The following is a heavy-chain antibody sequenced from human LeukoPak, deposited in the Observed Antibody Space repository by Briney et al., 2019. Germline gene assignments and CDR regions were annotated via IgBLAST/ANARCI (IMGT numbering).Heavy chain of an antibody. CDR1: GFTFSSWW. Sequence: GGSLRLSCAASGFTFSSWWRSWVRQAPGKGLEWVANIKQDGNEKYYVDSVKGRFTISRDNDKNSLYLQMNSLRAEDTAVYYCVREDRSCYYYWGQGTLVTVSS. V-gene: IGHV3-7*03. D-gene: IGHD2-15*01. CDR3: VREDRSCYYY. J-gene: IGHJ4*02. CDR2: IKQDGNEK.